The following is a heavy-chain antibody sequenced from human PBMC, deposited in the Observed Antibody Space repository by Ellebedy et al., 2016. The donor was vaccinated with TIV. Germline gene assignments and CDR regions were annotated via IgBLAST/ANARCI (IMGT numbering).Heavy chain of an antibody. CDR1: GFTFSNAW. Sequence: GESLKISCAASGFTFSNAWMNWVRQAPGKGLEWVGHVKSKTDGETTDYAAPVKGRFTISRDDSKNTLYLQMNGLKTDDTAVYYCTTDYTVALYYYDSSGDPPLLFDPWGQGTLVTVSS. CDR3: TTDYTVALYYYDSSGDPPLLFDP. D-gene: IGHD3-22*01. J-gene: IGHJ5*02. CDR2: VKSKTDGETT. V-gene: IGHV3-15*07.